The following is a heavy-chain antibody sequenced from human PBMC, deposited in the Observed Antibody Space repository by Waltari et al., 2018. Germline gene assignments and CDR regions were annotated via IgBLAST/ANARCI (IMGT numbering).Heavy chain of an antibody. V-gene: IGHV4-30-2*01. CDR2: IYHSGST. CDR1: GGSISSGGYS. CDR3: ARGGKTYYDYVWGSYRPPNAFDI. Sequence: QLQLQESGSGLVKPSQTLSLTCAVSGGSISSGGYSWSWIRQPPGKGLEWIGYIYHSGSTYYNPSLTMRVTISVDRSKNQFSLKLSSVTAADTAVYYCARGGKTYYDYVWGSYRPPNAFDIWGQGTMVTVSS. D-gene: IGHD3-16*02. J-gene: IGHJ3*02.